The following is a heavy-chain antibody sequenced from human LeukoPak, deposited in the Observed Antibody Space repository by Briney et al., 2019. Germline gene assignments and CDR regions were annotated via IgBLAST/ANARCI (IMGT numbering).Heavy chain of an antibody. CDR3: ARDLFSGYDYVWGSYRYYFDY. D-gene: IGHD3-16*02. J-gene: IGHJ4*02. CDR2: INAYNDNT. Sequence: ASVKVSCKASGYTFTSYGISWVRQAPGQGLEWMGWINAYNDNTNYAQKLQGRVAMTTDTSTSAAYMELRSLRSDDTAVYYCARDLFSGYDYVWGSYRYYFDYWGQGTLVTVSS. V-gene: IGHV1-18*01. CDR1: GYTFTSYG.